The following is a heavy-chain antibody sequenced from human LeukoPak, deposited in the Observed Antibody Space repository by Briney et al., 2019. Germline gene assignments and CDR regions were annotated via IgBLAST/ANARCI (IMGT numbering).Heavy chain of an antibody. CDR2: INHSGST. V-gene: IGHV4-34*01. J-gene: IGHJ4*02. CDR1: GGSFSGYY. D-gene: IGHD6-13*01. CDR3: ARGRYLTTSGGAAAGFLDY. Sequence: TSETLSLTCAVSGGSFSGYYWNWIRQSPGKGLEWIGEINHSGSTHYNPSLKSRVTISVDTSQRQFSLRLTSVTAADTAVYYCARGRYLTTSGGAAAGFLDYWGQGTLVTVSS.